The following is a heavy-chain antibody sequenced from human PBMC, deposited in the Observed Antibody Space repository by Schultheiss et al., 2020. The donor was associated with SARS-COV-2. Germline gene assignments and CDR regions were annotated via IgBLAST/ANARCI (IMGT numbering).Heavy chain of an antibody. D-gene: IGHD3-3*01. Sequence: ASVKVSCKASGGTFSSYAISWVRQAPGQGLEWMGWISAYNGNTNYAQKLQGRVTMTTDTSTSTAYMELRSLRSDDTAVYYCAREPEDFWSGGGFDYWGQGTLVTVSS. CDR3: AREPEDFWSGGGFDY. V-gene: IGHV1-18*01. CDR1: GGTFSSYA. CDR2: ISAYNGNT. J-gene: IGHJ4*02.